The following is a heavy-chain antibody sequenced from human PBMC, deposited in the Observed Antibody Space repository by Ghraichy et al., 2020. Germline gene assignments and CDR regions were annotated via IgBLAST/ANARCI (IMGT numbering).Heavy chain of an antibody. D-gene: IGHD3-10*01. J-gene: IGHJ4*02. CDR2: INAGNGNT. CDR1: GYTFTSYA. Sequence: ASVKVSCKASGYTFTSYAMHWVRQAPGQRLEWMGWINAGNGNTKYSQKFQGRVTITRDTSASTAYMELSSLRSEDTAVYYCARDHRYGSGSYYFDYWGQGTLVTVSS. CDR3: ARDHRYGSGSYYFDY. V-gene: IGHV1-3*01.